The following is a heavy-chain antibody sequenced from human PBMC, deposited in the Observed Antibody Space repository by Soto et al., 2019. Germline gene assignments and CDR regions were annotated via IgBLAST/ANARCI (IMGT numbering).Heavy chain of an antibody. CDR2: IYWDDDK. CDR3: AHPGRGSGYWYYFDY. Sequence: QITLKESGPTLVKPTQTLMLTCTFSGFSLSTSGVGVAWIRQPPGKALEWLALIYWDDDKRYSPSLKSRLTITKDTSKNQVVLTMTNIDPVDTATYYCAHPGRGSGYWYYFDYWGQGTLVTVSS. D-gene: IGHD3-22*01. J-gene: IGHJ4*02. V-gene: IGHV2-5*02. CDR1: GFSLSTSGVG.